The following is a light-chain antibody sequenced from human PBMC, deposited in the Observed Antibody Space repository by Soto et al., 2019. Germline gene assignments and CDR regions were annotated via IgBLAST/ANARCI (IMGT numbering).Light chain of an antibody. CDR1: SSDIGNYYL. J-gene: IGLJ2*01. CDR2: DVY. V-gene: IGLV2-23*02. CDR3: CSYAGSSGVL. Sequence: QSALTQPATVSESPGQSITISCTGTSSDIGNYYLVSWYQHHPGKAPKLIFYDVYKRPSGVSNRFSGSKSGNTASLTISGLQAEDEADYYCCSYAGSSGVLFGGGTKLTVL.